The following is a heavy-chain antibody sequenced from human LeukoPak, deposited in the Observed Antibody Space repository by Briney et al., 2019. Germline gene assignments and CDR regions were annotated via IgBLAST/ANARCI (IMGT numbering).Heavy chain of an antibody. V-gene: IGHV3-33*06. D-gene: IGHD1-26*01. Sequence: GGSLRLSCAASGFTFSDYGIHWVRQAPGKGLEWVAVIWYDGTNKYYGDSVKGRFTISRDNSKNTLYLQMNSLRAEDTTVYYCAKDRGSYSTTADSWGQGTLVTVSS. J-gene: IGHJ5*01. CDR2: IWYDGTNK. CDR3: AKDRGSYSTTADS. CDR1: GFTFSDYG.